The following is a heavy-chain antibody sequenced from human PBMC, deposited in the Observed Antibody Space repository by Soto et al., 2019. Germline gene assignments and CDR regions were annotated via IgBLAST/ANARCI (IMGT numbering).Heavy chain of an antibody. V-gene: IGHV4-30-4*01. CDR3: ARRVTGGGERFDP. Sequence: SETLSLTCTVSGASVSSDNYYWTWIRQPPGKDLEWIGYIYSSGNTNYNPSLRSRVTMSKDTSKNQFSLKLSSVTAADTAVYYCARRVTGGGERFDPWGQGTLVTVSS. CDR1: GASVSSDNYY. D-gene: IGHD7-27*01. J-gene: IGHJ5*02. CDR2: IYSSGNT.